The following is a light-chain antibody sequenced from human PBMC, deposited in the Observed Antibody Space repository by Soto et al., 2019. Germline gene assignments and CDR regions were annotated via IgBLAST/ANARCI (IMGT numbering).Light chain of an antibody. CDR2: DAS. Sequence: DIQMTQSPSTLSASVGDRVTITCRASQSISNWLAWYQQKPGKAPKVLIYDASSLESGVPSRFSGSGSGTEFSLTISSLQPDDFATYYCQQYNHYWTFGQGTRVEIK. J-gene: IGKJ1*01. CDR1: QSISNW. V-gene: IGKV1-5*01. CDR3: QQYNHYWT.